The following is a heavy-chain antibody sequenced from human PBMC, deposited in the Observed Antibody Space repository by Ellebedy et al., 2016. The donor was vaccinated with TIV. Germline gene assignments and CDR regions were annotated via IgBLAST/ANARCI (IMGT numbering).Heavy chain of an antibody. CDR1: GYTFTGYY. CDR2: INPIFGTA. CDR3: ASYSGSFLDY. Sequence: SVKVSXKASGYTFTGYYMHWVRQAPGQGLEWMGWINPIFGTANYAQKFQGRVTITADKSTSTAYMELSSLRSEDTAVYYCASYSGSFLDYWGQGTLVTVSS. D-gene: IGHD3-10*01. J-gene: IGHJ4*02. V-gene: IGHV1-69*06.